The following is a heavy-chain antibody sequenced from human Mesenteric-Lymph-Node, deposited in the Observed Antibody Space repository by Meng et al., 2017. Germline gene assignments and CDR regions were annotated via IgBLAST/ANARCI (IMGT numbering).Heavy chain of an antibody. CDR3: AKGLNHDYLFDY. CDR1: GFTFSSYA. CDR2: ISGSGGST. D-gene: IGHD4-11*01. J-gene: IGHJ4*02. Sequence: GESLKISCAAFGFTFSSYAMSWVRQAPGKRLEWVSAISGSGGSTYYADSVKGRFTISRDNSKNTLYLQMNSLRAEDTAVYYCAKGLNHDYLFDYWGQGTLVTVSS. V-gene: IGHV3-23*01.